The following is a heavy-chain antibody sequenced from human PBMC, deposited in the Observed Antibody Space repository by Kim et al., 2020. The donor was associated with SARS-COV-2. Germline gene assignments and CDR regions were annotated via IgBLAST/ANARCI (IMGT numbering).Heavy chain of an antibody. V-gene: IGHV3-30-3*01. J-gene: IGHJ3*02. Sequence: GGSLRLSCAASGFTFSSYAMHWVRQAPGKGLEWVAVISYDGSNKYYADSVKGRFTISRDNSKNTLYLQMNSLRAEDTAVYYCARDGQKEGIFGAFDIWGQGTMVTVSS. CDR2: ISYDGSNK. CDR3: ARDGQKEGIFGAFDI. D-gene: IGHD3-3*02. CDR1: GFTFSSYA.